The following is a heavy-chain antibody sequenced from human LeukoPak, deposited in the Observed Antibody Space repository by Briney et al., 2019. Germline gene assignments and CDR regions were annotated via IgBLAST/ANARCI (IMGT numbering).Heavy chain of an antibody. Sequence: ASVKVSCKASGYTFTAYYLHWVRQTPGQRLEWMGWINPYSGGTNYAQTFQGRVTMTRDTSISTAYMDLSTLRSDDTAVYYCARVADFRQSFDFWGQGTLVTVS. J-gene: IGHJ4*02. CDR1: GYTFTAYY. CDR2: INPYSGGT. V-gene: IGHV1-2*02. CDR3: ARVADFRQSFDF. D-gene: IGHD3/OR15-3a*01.